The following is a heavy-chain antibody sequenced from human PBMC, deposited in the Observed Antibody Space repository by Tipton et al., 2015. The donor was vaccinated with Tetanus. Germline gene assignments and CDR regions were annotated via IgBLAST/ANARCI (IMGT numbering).Heavy chain of an antibody. CDR3: ARHRGAWSPPDDY. V-gene: IGHV4-39*01. CDR1: GGPINSTPYF. J-gene: IGHJ4*02. Sequence: TLSLTCTVSGGPINSTPYFWGWIRQPPGKGLEWIGLIYYGGGTYYSPALKSRVPISVDTSKNQFSLKLSSVTAADTAIYYCARHRGAWSPPDDYWGQGTLVTVSP. CDR2: IYYGGGT. D-gene: IGHD3-10*01.